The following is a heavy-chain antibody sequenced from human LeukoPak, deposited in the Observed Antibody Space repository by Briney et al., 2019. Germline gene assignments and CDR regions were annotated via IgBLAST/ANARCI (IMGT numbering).Heavy chain of an antibody. J-gene: IGHJ4*02. D-gene: IGHD3-10*01. CDR3: AKGVYGSGSYYNLDY. CDR2: ISGSGGST. CDR1: GFTFSSYA. Sequence: PGGSLRLSCAASGFTFSSYAMSWVRQAPGKGLEWVSAISGSGGSTYYADSVKGRFTISRDNSKNTLYLQMNSLRAEDTAVYYCAKGVYGSGSYYNLDYWGQGTLVTVSS. V-gene: IGHV3-23*01.